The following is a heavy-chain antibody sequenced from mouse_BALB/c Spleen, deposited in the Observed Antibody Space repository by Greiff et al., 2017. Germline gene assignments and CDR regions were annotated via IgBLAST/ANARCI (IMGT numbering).Heavy chain of an antibody. CDR2: ISNLAYSI. CDR3: ARKRYDGDAMDY. J-gene: IGHJ4*01. D-gene: IGHD2-14*01. Sequence: EVQVVESGGGLVQPGGSRKLSCAASGFTFSDYGMAWVRQAPGKGPEWVAFISNLAYSIYYADTVTGRFTISRENAKNTLYLEMSSLRSEDTAMYYCARKRYDGDAMDYWGQGTSVTVSS. V-gene: IGHV5-15*02. CDR1: GFTFSDYG.